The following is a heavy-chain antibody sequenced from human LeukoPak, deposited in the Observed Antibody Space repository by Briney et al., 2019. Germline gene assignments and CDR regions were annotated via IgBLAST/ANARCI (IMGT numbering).Heavy chain of an antibody. V-gene: IGHV6-1*01. J-gene: IGHJ4*03. D-gene: IGHD6-19*01. CDR2: TYYRSKWYN. Sequence: SQTLSLTCAISGDSVSIKSAAWNWIRQSPSRGLEWLGRTYYRSKWYNEYAVSLKGRITINADTPKNQFSLILNSVTPEDTALYYCARSSGWIDYWGHGTLVTVSS. CDR3: ARSSGWIDY. CDR1: GDSVSIKSAA.